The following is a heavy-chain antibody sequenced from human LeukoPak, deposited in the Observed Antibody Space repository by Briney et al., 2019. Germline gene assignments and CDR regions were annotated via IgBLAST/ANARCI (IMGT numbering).Heavy chain of an antibody. CDR2: INYSGST. Sequence: SETLSLTCAVYGGSFSGYYWSWIRQPPGKGLEWIGEINYSGSTNYNPSLKSRVTISVDTSKNQFSLKLSSVTAADTAVYYCARVEYAVDYWGQGTLVTVSS. CDR3: ARVEYAVDY. V-gene: IGHV4-34*01. D-gene: IGHD2-2*01. J-gene: IGHJ4*02. CDR1: GGSFSGYY.